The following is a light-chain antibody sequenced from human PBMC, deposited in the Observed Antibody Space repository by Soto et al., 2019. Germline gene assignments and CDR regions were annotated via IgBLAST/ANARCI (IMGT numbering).Light chain of an antibody. V-gene: IGKV3-15*01. Sequence: EIVMTQSPATLSVSPGERATLSCRASQSFNIYLAWYQQKPGQAPSLLIYGAFTRATGIPARFSGTGSGTEFTLTISSLQSEDFALYYCQQYNDWPLTFGQGTKVDIK. J-gene: IGKJ1*01. CDR2: GAF. CDR1: QSFNIY. CDR3: QQYNDWPLT.